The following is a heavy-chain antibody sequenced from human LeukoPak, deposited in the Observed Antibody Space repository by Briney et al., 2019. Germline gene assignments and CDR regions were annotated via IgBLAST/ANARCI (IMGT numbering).Heavy chain of an antibody. CDR1: GFTFSSYS. CDR2: MSVGSGLI. Sequence: GGSLRLSCAASGFTFSSYSMNWIRQAPGKGLEWVSSMSVGSGLIYYAESVKSRFTVSRDNAKKSLYLQMNSLRAEDTAVYYCAREFEGTASGAGYWGQGTLVTVSS. V-gene: IGHV3-21*01. CDR3: AREFEGTASGAGY. J-gene: IGHJ4*02. D-gene: IGHD1-26*01.